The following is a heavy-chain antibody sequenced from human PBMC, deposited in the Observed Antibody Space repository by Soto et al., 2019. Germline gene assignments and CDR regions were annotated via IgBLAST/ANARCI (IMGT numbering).Heavy chain of an antibody. CDR3: ARVGYCSGGSCPQGDWFDP. J-gene: IGHJ5*02. Sequence: GASVKVSCKASGYTFTNYGISWVRQAPGEGLEWVGWINTSNDNKLYAQKLQGRLTLTTDTSTSTAYMDLRTLRSDDTAVYYCARVGYCSGGSCPQGDWFDPWGQGTLVTVSS. CDR1: GYTFTNYG. CDR2: INTSNDNK. V-gene: IGHV1-18*01. D-gene: IGHD2-15*01.